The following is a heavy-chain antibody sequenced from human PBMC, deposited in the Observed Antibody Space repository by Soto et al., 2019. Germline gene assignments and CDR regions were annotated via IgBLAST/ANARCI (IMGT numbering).Heavy chain of an antibody. CDR2: ISSSSSTI. CDR1: GFTFSSYS. V-gene: IGHV3-48*01. J-gene: IGHJ5*02. D-gene: IGHD6-13*01. CDR3: ARHPERIAQIGGFDP. Sequence: EVQLVESGGGLVQPGGSLRLSCAASGFTFSSYSMNWVRQAPGKGLEWVSYISSSSSTIYYADSVKGRFTISRDNAMNSLYLQLNSLRAEDTAVYYCARHPERIAQIGGFDPWGQGTLVTVSS.